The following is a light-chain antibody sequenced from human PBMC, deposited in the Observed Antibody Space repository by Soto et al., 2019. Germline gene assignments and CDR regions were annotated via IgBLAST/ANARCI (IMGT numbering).Light chain of an antibody. CDR3: QQYGSSPT. V-gene: IGKV3-20*01. CDR2: VAS. Sequence: EIVLTQSQGTLSLSPGERATLSSRASQSVTSSYLAWCQLKPGQAPRRLIYVASGKATCIQDRFSGSGSGTDFTLTISRLEPEDFAMYYCQQYGSSPTFGGGTKVEIK. CDR1: QSVTSSY. J-gene: IGKJ4*01.